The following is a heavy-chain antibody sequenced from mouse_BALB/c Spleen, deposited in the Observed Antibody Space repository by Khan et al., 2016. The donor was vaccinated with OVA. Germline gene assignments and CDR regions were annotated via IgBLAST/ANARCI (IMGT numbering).Heavy chain of an antibody. CDR3: ERSYYYGSSTWFAY. CDR2: IDPSDSHT. V-gene: IGHV1-69*02. J-gene: IGHJ3*01. Sequence: VQLQQPGAELVKPGASVKLSCKASGYTFSSYWMHWVKQRPGQGLEWIGEIDPSDSHTNYNQKFKGKATLNVDKSSSTAYMHLSSLTSEDSAVYYCERSYYYGSSTWFAYWGQGTLVTVSA. CDR1: GYTFSSYW. D-gene: IGHD1-1*01.